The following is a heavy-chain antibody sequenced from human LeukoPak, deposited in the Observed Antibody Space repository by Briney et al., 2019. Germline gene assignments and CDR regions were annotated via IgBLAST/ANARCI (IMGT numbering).Heavy chain of an antibody. CDR2: ISKSGDHT. CDR3: ARGRPHGNDY. D-gene: IGHD4-23*01. Sequence: GGSLRLSCAVSGLTFNNYAMSWVRQAPGKGLEWVSAISKSGDHTYYAASAKGRFSISRGNAKNTLYLQMNSLRVEDTAVYYCARGRPHGNDYWGQGTLVTVSS. J-gene: IGHJ4*02. V-gene: IGHV3-23*01. CDR1: GLTFNNYA.